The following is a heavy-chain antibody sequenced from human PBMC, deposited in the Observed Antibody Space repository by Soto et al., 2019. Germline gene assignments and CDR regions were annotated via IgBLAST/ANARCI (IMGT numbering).Heavy chain of an antibody. CDR2: IIPIFGTA. V-gene: IGHV1-69*01. D-gene: IGHD2-15*01. J-gene: IGHJ4*02. Sequence: QVQLVQSGAEVKKPGSSVKFSCKASGRPFSSYAISCVRQAPGQGLEWMGGIIPIFGTANYAQKFQGRVTITADESTSTAYMELSSLRSEDTAVYYCARRGYCSGGSCYSSFDYWGQGTMVTVSS. CDR1: GRPFSSYA. CDR3: ARRGYCSGGSCYSSFDY.